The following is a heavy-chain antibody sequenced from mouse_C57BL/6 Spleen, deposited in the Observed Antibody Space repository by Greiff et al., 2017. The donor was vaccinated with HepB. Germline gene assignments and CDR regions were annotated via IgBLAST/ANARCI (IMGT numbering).Heavy chain of an antibody. D-gene: IGHD1-1*01. CDR1: GYSFTSYY. J-gene: IGHJ3*01. V-gene: IGHV1-66*01. CDR2: IYPGSGNT. Sequence: QVQLQQSGPELVKPGASVKISCKASGYSFTSYYIHWVKQRPGQGLEWIGWIYPGSGNTKYNEKFKGKATLTADTSSSTAYMQLSSLTSEDSAVYYCAREDYGSSYPFAYWGQGTLVTVS. CDR3: AREDYGSSYPFAY.